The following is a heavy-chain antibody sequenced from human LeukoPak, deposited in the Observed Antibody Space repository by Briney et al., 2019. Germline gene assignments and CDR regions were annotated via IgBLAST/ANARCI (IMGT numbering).Heavy chain of an antibody. J-gene: IGHJ4*02. CDR1: GASLSRYH. CDR2: VDNSGST. CDR3: ARGSSYTSTSYFFDY. D-gene: IGHD6-13*01. V-gene: IGHV4-59*01. Sequence: SETLSLTCTVSGASLSRYHWNWIRPPPGPGLEPIGNVDNSGSTNYNPSLKSRVTTSLDASKNQFSLKLTSVTTADTAVYYCARGSSYTSTSYFFDYWSQGTLVTVSS.